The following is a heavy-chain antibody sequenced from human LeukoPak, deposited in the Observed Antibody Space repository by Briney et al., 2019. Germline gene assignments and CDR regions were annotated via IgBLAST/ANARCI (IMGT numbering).Heavy chain of an antibody. Sequence: GGSLRLSCAASGFKFNDYGMTWVREVPGRGLEWVSGINWTGRKTGYADSVKARFTISRDNAKNSLYLQMNSLRAEDTALYYCARERYYFGSGSYYKGFDPWGQGTLVTVSS. CDR1: GFKFNDYG. CDR3: ARERYYFGSGSYYKGFDP. V-gene: IGHV3-20*04. D-gene: IGHD3-10*01. J-gene: IGHJ5*02. CDR2: INWTGRKT.